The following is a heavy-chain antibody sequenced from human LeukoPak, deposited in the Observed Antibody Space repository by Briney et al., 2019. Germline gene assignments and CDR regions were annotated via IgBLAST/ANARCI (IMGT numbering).Heavy chain of an antibody. Sequence: SETLSLTCTVSGGSISSYYWSWIRQPPGKGLEWIGYIYYSGSTNYNPSLKSRVTISVDTSKNQFSLKLSSVTAADTAVYYCARRPYYGSGRRVYFDYWGQGTLVTVSS. CDR1: GGSISSYY. CDR2: IYYSGST. D-gene: IGHD3-10*01. V-gene: IGHV4-59*12. CDR3: ARRPYYGSGRRVYFDY. J-gene: IGHJ4*02.